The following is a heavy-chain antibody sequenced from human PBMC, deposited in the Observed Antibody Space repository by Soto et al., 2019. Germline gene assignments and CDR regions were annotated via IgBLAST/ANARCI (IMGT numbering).Heavy chain of an antibody. J-gene: IGHJ3*02. CDR2: ISAYNGST. D-gene: IGHD1-26*01. Sequence: QVQLVQSGAEMKKPGASVKVSCKASGYTFTSFGISWVRQAPGQGLEWMGWISAYNGSTNYAQKLQGRLTLTTDTSTSTAYMELRSLRSDDTAVYYCARDRGYSGKSDAFDIWGQGTRVTVSS. CDR3: ARDRGYSGKSDAFDI. CDR1: GYTFTSFG. V-gene: IGHV1-18*04.